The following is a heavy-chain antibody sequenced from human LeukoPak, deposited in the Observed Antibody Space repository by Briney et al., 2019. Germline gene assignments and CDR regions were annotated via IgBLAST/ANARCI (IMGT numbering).Heavy chain of an antibody. V-gene: IGHV4-30-2*01. CDR1: GDSISSGGYS. CDR2: NYHSGST. CDR3: ARVALDYGDSSINGMDD. J-gene: IGHJ6*04. Sequence: SETLSLTCAVPGDSISSGGYSRSWIRQPPGNRLEWLGYNYHSGSTYYSPSLKSRVTISVEMSKNQFSLKLSSVTAADTAVYYCARVALDYGDSSINGMDDWGKGTTVTVSS. D-gene: IGHD4-17*01.